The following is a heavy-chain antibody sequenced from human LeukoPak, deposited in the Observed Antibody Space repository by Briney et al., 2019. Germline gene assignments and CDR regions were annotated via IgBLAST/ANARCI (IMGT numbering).Heavy chain of an antibody. J-gene: IGHJ4*02. CDR3: ASRLYCSNTRCRNFPFAY. Sequence: SVKVSCKASGGTFSSYAIDWVRQAPGQGLEWMGGIIPIFGTANYAQKFQDRVTITADESTSTAYMELSSLRSEDTAIYYCASRLYCSNTRCRNFPFAYWGQGTLVTVSS. D-gene: IGHD2-2*01. V-gene: IGHV1-69*01. CDR2: IIPIFGTA. CDR1: GGTFSSYA.